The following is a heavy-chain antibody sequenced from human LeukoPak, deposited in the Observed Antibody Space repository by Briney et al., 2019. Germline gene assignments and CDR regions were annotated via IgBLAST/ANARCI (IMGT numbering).Heavy chain of an antibody. CDR3: ARAEMATIPIFDY. Sequence: SETLSLTCTVSGGSISSYYWSWIRQPAGKGLEWIGRIYTSGSTNYNPSLKSRVTMSVDTSKNQFSLQLNSVTPEDTAVYYCARAEMATIPIFDYWGQGTLVTVSS. D-gene: IGHD5-24*01. J-gene: IGHJ4*02. V-gene: IGHV4-4*07. CDR2: IYTSGST. CDR1: GGSISSYY.